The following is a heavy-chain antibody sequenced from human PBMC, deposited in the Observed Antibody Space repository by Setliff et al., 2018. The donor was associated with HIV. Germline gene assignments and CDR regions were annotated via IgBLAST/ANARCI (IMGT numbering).Heavy chain of an antibody. D-gene: IGHD6-19*01. CDR1: GFTFSSFV. CDR2: ISSDHNT. Sequence: GGSLRLSCAASGFTFSSFVMTWVRQAPGKGLEWVSTISSDHNTYYPDSVRGRFTVSIDNSKNTLYLPMNSLRGEDTAVYYCARDPRSGWYLGFFDYWGQGALVTASS. CDR3: ARDPRSGWYLGFFDY. V-gene: IGHV3-23*01. J-gene: IGHJ4*02.